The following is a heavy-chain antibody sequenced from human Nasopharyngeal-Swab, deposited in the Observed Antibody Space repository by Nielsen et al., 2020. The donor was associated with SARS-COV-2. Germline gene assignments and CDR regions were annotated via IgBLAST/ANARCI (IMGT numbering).Heavy chain of an antibody. Sequence: SVKVSCKASGGTFSSYAISWVRQAPGQGLEWMGGIIPILGIANYAQKFQGRVTITADKSTSTAYMELSSLRSEDTAVYYCARPQYQLLNYYYYGMDVWGQGTTVTVSS. J-gene: IGHJ6*02. CDR2: IIPILGIA. CDR1: GGTFSSYA. D-gene: IGHD2-2*01. CDR3: ARPQYQLLNYYYYGMDV. V-gene: IGHV1-69*10.